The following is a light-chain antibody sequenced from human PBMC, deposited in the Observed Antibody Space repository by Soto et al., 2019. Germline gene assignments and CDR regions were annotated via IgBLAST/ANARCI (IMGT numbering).Light chain of an antibody. V-gene: IGLV2-14*01. J-gene: IGLJ1*01. CDR2: DVS. CDR3: SSETTSSTTVYV. CDR1: SSDVGGYNY. Sequence: QSALTQPASVSGSPGQSITISCTGTSSDVGGYNYVSWYQQHPGKAPKLMIYDVSNRPSGVSNRFSGSKSGNTASLTISGLQAEDEADFYYSSETTSSTTVYVFGTLTNVTVL.